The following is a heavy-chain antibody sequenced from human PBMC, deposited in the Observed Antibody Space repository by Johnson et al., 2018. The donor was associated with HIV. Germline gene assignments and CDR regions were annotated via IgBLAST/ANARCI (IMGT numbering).Heavy chain of an antibody. J-gene: IGHJ3*02. V-gene: IGHV3-64*01. Sequence: VLLVESGGGLVQPGGSLRLSCAASGFTFSIYAIHWVRQAPGKGLEYVSAISSNGGSTFYSNSVKGRFTISRDNSKNTLYLQMGSLRAEDMAVYYCARGNGDYSDAFDIWGQGTMVTVSS. CDR1: GFTFSIYA. CDR3: ARGNGDYSDAFDI. CDR2: ISSNGGST. D-gene: IGHD4-17*01.